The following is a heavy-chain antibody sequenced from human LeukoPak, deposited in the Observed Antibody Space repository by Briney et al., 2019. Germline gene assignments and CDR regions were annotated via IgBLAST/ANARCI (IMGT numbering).Heavy chain of an antibody. CDR1: GVSISSYF. D-gene: IGHD1-1*01. CDR3: ASQLGGTTFH. J-gene: IGHJ4*02. Sequence: SETLSLTCTVSGVSISSYFWSWIRQPPGKGLEWVGYVYYNGITNYNPSLKSRVSISLDTSKSQFSLKLNSVTAEDTAVYYCASQLGGTTFHWGRGTLVTVSS. V-gene: IGHV4-59*01. CDR2: VYYNGIT.